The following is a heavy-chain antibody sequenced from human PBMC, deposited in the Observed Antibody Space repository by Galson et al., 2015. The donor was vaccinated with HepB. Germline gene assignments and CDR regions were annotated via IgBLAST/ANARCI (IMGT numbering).Heavy chain of an antibody. Sequence: SLRLSCAASGFTFRTYGMHWVRQAPGKGLEWVAVISYDGSSTYYADSVKGRFTISRDNSKNTLYLQMNSLRAEETAMYYCAKDRTARCTGDCLYFDSWGQGTLLTVSS. V-gene: IGHV3-30*18. CDR1: GFTFRTYG. CDR3: AKDRTARCTGDCLYFDS. J-gene: IGHJ4*01. CDR2: ISYDGSST. D-gene: IGHD2-21*02.